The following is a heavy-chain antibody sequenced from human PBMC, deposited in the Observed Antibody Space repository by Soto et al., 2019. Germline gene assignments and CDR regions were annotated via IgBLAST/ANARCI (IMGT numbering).Heavy chain of an antibody. CDR2: ISYDGSNK. CDR3: AKDGGFFSMIRLLPCSNRLPY. V-gene: IGHV3-30*18. CDR1: GFTFSSYG. J-gene: IGHJ4*03. Sequence: PGGSLRLSCPASGFTFSSYGMHWVRQAPGKGLEWVAVISYDGSNKYYADSVKGRFTISRDNSKNTLYLQMNSLRAEDTAVYYWAKDGGFFSMIRLLPCSNRLPYWGLG. D-gene: IGHD3-22*01.